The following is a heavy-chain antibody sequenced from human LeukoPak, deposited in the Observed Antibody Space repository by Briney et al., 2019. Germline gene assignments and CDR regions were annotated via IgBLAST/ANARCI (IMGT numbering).Heavy chain of an antibody. CDR1: GFTFSSYS. CDR3: ARVAAAFDALDI. J-gene: IGHJ3*02. Sequence: GGSLRLSCAASGFTFSSYSMNWVRQAPGKGLEWVSSISSSSSYIYYADSVKGRFTISRDNAKNSLYLQMNSLTADDTAVYYCARVAAAFDALDIWGQGTMVTVSS. CDR2: ISSSSSYI. V-gene: IGHV3-21*01. D-gene: IGHD6-13*01.